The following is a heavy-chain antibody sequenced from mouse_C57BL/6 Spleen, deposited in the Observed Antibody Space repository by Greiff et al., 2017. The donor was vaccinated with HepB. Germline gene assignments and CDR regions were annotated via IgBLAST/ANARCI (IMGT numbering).Heavy chain of an antibody. CDR1: GYSITSGYY. D-gene: IGHD4-1*01. V-gene: IGHV3-6*01. Sequence: EVQLQQSGPGLVKPSQSLSLTCSVTGYSITSGYYWNWIRQFPGNKLEWMGYISYDGSNNYNPSLKNRISITRDTSKNQFFLKLNSVTTEDTATYYCARERNWEDFDVWGTGTTVTVSS. J-gene: IGHJ1*03. CDR2: ISYDGSN. CDR3: ARERNWEDFDV.